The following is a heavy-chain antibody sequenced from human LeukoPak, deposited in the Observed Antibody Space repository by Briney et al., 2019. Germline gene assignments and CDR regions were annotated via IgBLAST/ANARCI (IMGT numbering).Heavy chain of an antibody. CDR2: ISYSGTT. V-gene: IGHV4-39*01. J-gene: IGHJ5*02. Sequence: SETLSLTCTVSGASISSSDYYWGWVRQPPGKGLEWSGTISYSGTTYYSPSLTSRVTISVDMSKNQFSLKLTSVTAADTAIYYCARHDWIRQLEDNWFGPWGQGTLVTVSS. CDR1: GASISSSDYY. D-gene: IGHD6-13*01. CDR3: ARHDWIRQLEDNWFGP.